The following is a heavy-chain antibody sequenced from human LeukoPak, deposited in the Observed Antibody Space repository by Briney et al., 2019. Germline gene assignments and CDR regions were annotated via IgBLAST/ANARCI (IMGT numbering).Heavy chain of an antibody. Sequence: SVKVCCKASGGAFSSYAISWVRQAPGQGLEWMGGIIPIFGTANYAQKFQGRVTITADESTSTAYMELSSLRSEDTAVYYCARKTMVRGGEYYYAMDVWGKGTTVTVSS. CDR1: GGAFSSYA. J-gene: IGHJ6*04. CDR2: IIPIFGTA. CDR3: ARKTMVRGGEYYYAMDV. D-gene: IGHD3-10*01. V-gene: IGHV1-69*01.